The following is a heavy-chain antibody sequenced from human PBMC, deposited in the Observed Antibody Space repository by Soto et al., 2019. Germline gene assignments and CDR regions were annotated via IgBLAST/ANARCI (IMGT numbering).Heavy chain of an antibody. CDR2: IYYSGST. Sequence: PSETLSLTCTVSGGSISSGGYYWSWILQHPGKGLEWIGYIYYSGSTYYNPSLKSRVTISVDTSKNQFSLKLSSVTAADTAVYYCGRRGSGSYSYYWGQGTLVTVS. D-gene: IGHD3-10*01. CDR1: GGSISSGGYY. V-gene: IGHV4-31*03. CDR3: GRRGSGSYSYY. J-gene: IGHJ4*02.